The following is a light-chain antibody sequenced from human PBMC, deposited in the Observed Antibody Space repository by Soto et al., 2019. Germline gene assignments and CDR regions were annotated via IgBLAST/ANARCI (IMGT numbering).Light chain of an antibody. Sequence: EIVLTQSPATLSLSPGEGATLSCRASQTVSSHLAWYQQKPGQAPRLLIYDASKRATGIPARFSGRGSGTDFTLTISSLEPEDFAVYYCQQRSNWPPVITFGQGTRLEIK. CDR2: DAS. CDR1: QTVSSH. J-gene: IGKJ5*01. V-gene: IGKV3-11*01. CDR3: QQRSNWPPVIT.